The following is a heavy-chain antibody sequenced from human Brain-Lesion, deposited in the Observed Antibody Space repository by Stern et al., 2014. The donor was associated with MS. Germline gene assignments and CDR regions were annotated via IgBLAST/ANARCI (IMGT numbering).Heavy chain of an antibody. CDR3: ARDYGDLEFDL. V-gene: IGHV4-61*02. D-gene: IGHD4-17*01. J-gene: IGHJ4*02. CDR2: FYAGGTT. Sequence: QLQLQESGPGLVKPSQTLSLTCTVSGGPISSPSYYWSWIRQPAGKGLAWIGRFYAGGTTIHTPSPKSQVPISVDTSKNKWSLRLISGTASDTAVYYCARDYGDLEFDLWGQGTLVTVSS. CDR1: GGPISSPSYY.